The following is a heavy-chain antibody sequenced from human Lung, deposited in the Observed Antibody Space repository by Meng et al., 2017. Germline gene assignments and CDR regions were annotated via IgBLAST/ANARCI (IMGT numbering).Heavy chain of an antibody. CDR1: GYTFPDYG. V-gene: IGHV1-2*06. J-gene: IGHJ4*02. Sequence: QVQLVQSGAEWKKPGASVKVSCKASGYTFPDYGLHWVRRAPGQGLEWMGRINPKSGDTHYAQRFQGRVTMTGDTSISTAYMELSGLRSDDTAMYYCARDEDISAAGKLFGDYWGQGTLVTVSS. CDR3: ARDEDISAAGKLFGDY. D-gene: IGHD6-13*01. CDR2: INPKSGDT.